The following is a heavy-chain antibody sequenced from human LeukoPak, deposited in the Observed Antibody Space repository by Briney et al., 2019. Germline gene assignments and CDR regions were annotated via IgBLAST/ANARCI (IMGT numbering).Heavy chain of an antibody. CDR1: GFIFNTYI. J-gene: IGHJ4*02. Sequence: PGGSLRLSCAASGFIFNTYIMHWVRQAPGRGLVWVSRIDTDGKTTTYADSVKGRFTISRDNAKNMLYLQMNSLRVKDTAVYYCVRDKDGYNFWGQGTLVSVSS. V-gene: IGHV3-74*01. CDR2: IDTDGKTT. CDR3: VRDKDGYNF. D-gene: IGHD5-24*01.